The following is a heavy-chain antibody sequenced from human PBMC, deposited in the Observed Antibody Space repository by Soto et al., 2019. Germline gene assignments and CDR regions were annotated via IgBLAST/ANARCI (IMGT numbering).Heavy chain of an antibody. J-gene: IGHJ5*02. D-gene: IGHD3-10*01. V-gene: IGHV1-18*01. CDR3: ERVSAPAGITMAPAPNWFAP. CDR1: GHTFTTYG. CDR2: ISAYNGNT. Sequence: ASVKVSCKASGHTFTTYGISWVRQAPGQGLEWMGWISAYNGNTNYAQKLQGRVTMTTDTSTSTAYMELRSMRTDDTAMYYCERVSAPAGITMAPAPNWFAPWGKGTLVPVSP.